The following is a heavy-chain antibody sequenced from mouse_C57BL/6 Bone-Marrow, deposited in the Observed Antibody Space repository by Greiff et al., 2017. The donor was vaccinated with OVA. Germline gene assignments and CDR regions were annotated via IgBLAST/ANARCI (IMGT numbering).Heavy chain of an antibody. CDR1: GFNIKDYY. V-gene: IGHV14-1*01. CDR2: IDPEDGDP. CDR3: TADLYWYFDV. Sequence: EVKVVESGAELVRPGASVKLSCTASGFNIKDYYMHWVKQRPEQGLEWIGRIDPEDGDPEYAPKFQGKATMTADTSSNTAYLQLSSLTSEDTAVYYCTADLYWYFDVWGTGTTVTVSS. J-gene: IGHJ1*03.